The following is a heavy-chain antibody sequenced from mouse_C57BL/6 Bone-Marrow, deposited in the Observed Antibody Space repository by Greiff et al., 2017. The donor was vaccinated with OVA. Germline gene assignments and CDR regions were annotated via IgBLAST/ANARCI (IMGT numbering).Heavy chain of an antibody. Sequence: VQLKQSGPELVKPGASVKISCKASGYSFTGYYMNWVKQSPEKSLEWIGEINPSTGGTTYNQKFKAKATLTVDKSSSTAYMQLKSLTSEDSAVYYGARGGPYGYEEVYFDYWGQGTTLTVSS. CDR3: ARGGPYGYEEVYFDY. J-gene: IGHJ2*01. CDR1: GYSFTGYY. D-gene: IGHD2-2*01. CDR2: INPSTGGT. V-gene: IGHV1-42*01.